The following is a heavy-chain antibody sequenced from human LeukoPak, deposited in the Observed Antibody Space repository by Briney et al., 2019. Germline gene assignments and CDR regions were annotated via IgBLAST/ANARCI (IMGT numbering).Heavy chain of an antibody. CDR3: ARGREVLDAFDI. J-gene: IGHJ3*02. D-gene: IGHD3-3*01. CDR1: GYTFTSYD. CDR2: MNPNSGNT. V-gene: IGHV1-8*01. Sequence: ASVKVSCNASGYTFTSYDINWVRQATGQGLEWMGWMNPNSGNTGYAQKFQGRVTMTRNTSISTAYMELSSLRSEDTAVYYCARGREVLDAFDIWGQGTMVTVSS.